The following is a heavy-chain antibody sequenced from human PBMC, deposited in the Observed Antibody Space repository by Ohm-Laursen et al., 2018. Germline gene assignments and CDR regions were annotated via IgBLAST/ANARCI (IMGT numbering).Heavy chain of an antibody. J-gene: IGHJ4*02. V-gene: IGHV4-59*12. CDR3: ARVSNLLRLGELSLFDY. D-gene: IGHD3-16*02. CDR1: GGSISSYY. Sequence: SETLSLTCTVSGGSISSYYWSWIRQTPGKGLEWIAYISDSGDTNYNPSLKSRVTISVDTSKNQFSLKLSSVTAADTAVYYCARVSNLLRLGELSLFDYWGQGTLVTVSS. CDR2: ISDSGDT.